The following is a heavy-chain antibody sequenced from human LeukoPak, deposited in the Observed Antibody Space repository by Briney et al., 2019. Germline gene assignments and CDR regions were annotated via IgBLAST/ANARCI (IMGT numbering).Heavy chain of an antibody. CDR3: ARLGYGGSGWFFDS. CDR2: IWHDGSNK. D-gene: IGHD6-19*01. CDR1: GFTLSSYG. J-gene: IGHJ4*02. Sequence: GGSPRLSCASSGFTLSSYGMHWVRQAPGKGLEWVAVIWHDGSNKYYADSVKGRFTISRDTSKDTLYLQMNSLRAEDTAVYYCARLGYGGSGWFFDSWGQGTLVTVSS. V-gene: IGHV3-33*01.